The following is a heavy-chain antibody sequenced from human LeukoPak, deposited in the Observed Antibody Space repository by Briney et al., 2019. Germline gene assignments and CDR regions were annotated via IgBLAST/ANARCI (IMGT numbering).Heavy chain of an antibody. Sequence: GGSLRLSCAASGFTFSSYAMHWVRQAPGKGLEWVAVISYGGSNKYYADSVKGRFTISRDNSKNTLYLQMNSLRAEDTAVYYCARDRGATLYHYYGMDVWGQGTTVTVSS. CDR3: ARDRGATLYHYYGMDV. CDR2: ISYGGSNK. V-gene: IGHV3-30-3*01. J-gene: IGHJ6*02. D-gene: IGHD1-26*01. CDR1: GFTFSSYA.